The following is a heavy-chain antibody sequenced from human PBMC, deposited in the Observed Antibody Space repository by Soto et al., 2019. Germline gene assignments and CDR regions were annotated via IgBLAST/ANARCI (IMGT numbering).Heavy chain of an antibody. CDR3: ARHSLALRKNNWFVP. CDR2: IYNSGST. D-gene: IGHD3-3*02. J-gene: IGHJ5*02. CDR1: VGSVSSTSYY. V-gene: IGHV4-61*01. Sequence: LSLTCTVSVGSVSSTSYYWSWIRQPPGKGLEWIGYIYNSGSTNYKPSLKSRVTISVDTSKNQFSLGLRSVTAADTALYFCARHSLALRKNNWFVPRCEG.